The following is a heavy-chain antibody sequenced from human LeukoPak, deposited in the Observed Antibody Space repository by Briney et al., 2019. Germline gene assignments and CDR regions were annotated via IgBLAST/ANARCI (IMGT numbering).Heavy chain of an antibody. D-gene: IGHD4-17*01. V-gene: IGHV4-59*08. CDR2: IYYSGST. Sequence: PSETLSLTCTVSGGSISSYYWSWIRQPPGKGLEWIGYIYYSGSTNYNPSLKSRVTISVDTSKNQFSLKLSSVTAADTAVYYCVGTVTTSFDWYFDLWGRGTLVTVSS. CDR3: VGTVTTSFDWYFDL. J-gene: IGHJ2*01. CDR1: GGSISSYY.